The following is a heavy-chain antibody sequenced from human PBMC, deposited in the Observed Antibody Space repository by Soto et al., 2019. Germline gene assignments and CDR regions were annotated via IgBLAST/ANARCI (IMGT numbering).Heavy chain of an antibody. J-gene: IGHJ6*02. Sequence: EVQLVESGGGLVKPGGSLRLSCAASGFTFSSYSMNWVRQAPGKGLEWVSSIRSSSSYIYYADSVKGRFTISRDNAKNSLYLQMNSLRAEDTAVYYCARENRAAAGRYYYYGMDVWGQGTTVTVSS. CDR3: ARENRAAAGRYYYYGMDV. CDR2: IRSSSSYI. V-gene: IGHV3-21*01. CDR1: GFTFSSYS. D-gene: IGHD6-13*01.